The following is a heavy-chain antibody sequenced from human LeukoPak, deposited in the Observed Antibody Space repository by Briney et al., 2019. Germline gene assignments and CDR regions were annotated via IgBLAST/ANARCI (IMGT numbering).Heavy chain of an antibody. CDR3: ARSYGSGSSYYFDY. CDR2: ISSSSSTI. J-gene: IGHJ4*02. CDR1: GFTFSSYS. Sequence: GGSLRLSCAASGFTFSSYSMNWVRQAPGKGLEWVSYISSSSSTIYYADSEKGRFTISRDNAKNSLYLQMNSLRAEDTAVYYCARSYGSGSSYYFDYWGQGTLVTVSS. V-gene: IGHV3-48*01. D-gene: IGHD3-10*01.